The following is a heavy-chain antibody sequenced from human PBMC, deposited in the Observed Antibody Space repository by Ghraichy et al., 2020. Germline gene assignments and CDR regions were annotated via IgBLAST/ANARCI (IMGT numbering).Heavy chain of an antibody. Sequence: GGSLRLSCAASGFTFSNFAMGWARQAPGKGLEWISSISGAGGSTDYADSVRGRFTISRDKSNNTLYLRLSTLRAEDTAVYFCAKIGGLYFGSGPIDSWGQGTLVTVSS. D-gene: IGHD3-10*01. CDR2: ISGAGGST. V-gene: IGHV3-23*01. J-gene: IGHJ4*02. CDR1: GFTFSNFA. CDR3: AKIGGLYFGSGPIDS.